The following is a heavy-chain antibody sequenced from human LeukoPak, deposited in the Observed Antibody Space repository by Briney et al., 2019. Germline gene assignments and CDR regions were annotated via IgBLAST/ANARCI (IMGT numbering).Heavy chain of an antibody. CDR3: ARGVDGSGSSYYYYGMDV. CDR2: IIPILGIA. D-gene: IGHD3-10*01. Sequence: SVKVSCKASGGTFSSYAISWVRQAPGQGLEWMGRIIPILGIANYAQKSQGRVTITADKSTSTAYMELSSLRSEDTAVYYCARGVDGSGSSYYYYGMDVWGQGTTVTVSS. CDR1: GGTFSSYA. J-gene: IGHJ6*02. V-gene: IGHV1-69*04.